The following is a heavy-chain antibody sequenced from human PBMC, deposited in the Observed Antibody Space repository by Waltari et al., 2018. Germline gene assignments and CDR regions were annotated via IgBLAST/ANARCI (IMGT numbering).Heavy chain of an antibody. J-gene: IGHJ5*02. CDR2: FDPEDGET. D-gene: IGHD3-9*01. CDR3: ATALKGDILTLVGWFDP. V-gene: IGHV1-24*01. CDR1: GYTLTELS. Sequence: KVSCKVSGYTLTELSMHWVRQAPGKGLEWMGGFDPEDGETIYAQKFQGRVTMTEDTSTDTAYMELSSLRSEDTAVYYCATALKGDILTLVGWFDPWGQGTLVTVSS.